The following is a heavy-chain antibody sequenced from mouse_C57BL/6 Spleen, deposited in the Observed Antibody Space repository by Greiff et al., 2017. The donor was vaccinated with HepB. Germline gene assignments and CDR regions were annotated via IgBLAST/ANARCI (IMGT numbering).Heavy chain of an antibody. CDR3: ARSGATAYFDY. J-gene: IGHJ2*01. Sequence: QVHVKQSGPELVKPGASVKISCKASGYAFSSSWMNWVKQRPGKGLEWIGRIYPGDGDTNYNGKFKGKATLTADKSSSTAYMQLSSLTSEDSAVYFCARSGATAYFDYWGQGTTLTVSS. V-gene: IGHV1-82*01. CDR2: IYPGDGDT. CDR1: GYAFSSSW. D-gene: IGHD1-2*01.